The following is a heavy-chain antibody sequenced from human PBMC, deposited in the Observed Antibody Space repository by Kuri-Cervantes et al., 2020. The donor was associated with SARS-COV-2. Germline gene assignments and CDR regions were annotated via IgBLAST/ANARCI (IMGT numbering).Heavy chain of an antibody. D-gene: IGHD3-22*01. J-gene: IGHJ5*02. CDR3: ARGGTYYYDRSGFDWFDP. CDR1: GSSVSSGSYY. CDR2: IYYNGST. Sequence: ESLKISCTVSGSSVSSGSYYWSWIRQPPGKGLEWIGYIYYNGSTNYNPPLNSRVTISIDTSKNQFALRLSTVTAADTAVYYCARGGTYYYDRSGFDWFDPWGQGTLVTVSS. V-gene: IGHV4-61*01.